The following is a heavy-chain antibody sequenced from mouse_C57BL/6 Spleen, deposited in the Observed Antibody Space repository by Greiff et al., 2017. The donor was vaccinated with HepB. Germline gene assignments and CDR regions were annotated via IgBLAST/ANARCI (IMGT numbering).Heavy chain of an antibody. Sequence: EVRLVESGGDLVKPGGSLKLSCAASGFTFSSYGMSWVRQTPDKRLEGVATISSGGSYTYYPDSVKGRFTISRDNAKNTLYMQMSSLQSEDTAMEYWAIHRGELGRGTWFAYWGQGTLVTVSA. CDR3: AIHRGELGRGTWFAY. J-gene: IGHJ3*01. CDR2: ISSGGSYT. V-gene: IGHV5-6*01. D-gene: IGHD4-1*01. CDR1: GFTFSSYG.